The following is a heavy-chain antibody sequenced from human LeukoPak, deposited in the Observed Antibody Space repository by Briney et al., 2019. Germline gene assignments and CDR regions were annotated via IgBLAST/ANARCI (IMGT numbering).Heavy chain of an antibody. D-gene: IGHD6-13*01. CDR2: INHSGST. CDR1: GGSFSGYY. V-gene: IGHV4-34*01. J-gene: IGHJ4*02. Sequence: SETLSLTRAVYGGSFSGYYWSWIRQPPGKGLEWIGEINHSGSTNYNPSLKSRVTISVDTSKNQFSLKLSSVTAADTAVYYCARGYSSSWYRYWGQGTLVTVSS. CDR3: ARGYSSSWYRY.